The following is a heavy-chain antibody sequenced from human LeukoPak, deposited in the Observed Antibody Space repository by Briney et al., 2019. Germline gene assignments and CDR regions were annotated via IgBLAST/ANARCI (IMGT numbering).Heavy chain of an antibody. D-gene: IGHD3-10*01. CDR1: GGSISSSSYY. CDR2: IYYSGST. Sequence: PSETLSLTCTVSGGSISSSSYYWGWIRQPPGKGLEWIGSIYYSGSTYYNPSLKSRVTISVDTSKNQFSLKLSSVTAADTAVYYCARDYGSGSYYNEGFGYWGQGTLVTVSS. CDR3: ARDYGSGSYYNEGFGY. V-gene: IGHV4-39*07. J-gene: IGHJ4*02.